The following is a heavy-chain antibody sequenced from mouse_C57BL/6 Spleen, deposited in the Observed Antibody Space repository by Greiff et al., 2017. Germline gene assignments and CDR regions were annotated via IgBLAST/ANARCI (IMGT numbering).Heavy chain of an antibody. CDR3: TRLWEGGFDY. J-gene: IGHJ2*01. CDR2: IRNKANNHAT. CDR1: GFTFSDAW. V-gene: IGHV6-6*01. Sequence: EVQGVESGGGLVQPGGSMKLSCAASGFTFSDAWMDWVRQSPEKGLEWVAEIRNKANNHATYYAESVKGRFTISRDDSKSSVYLQMNSLRAEDTGIYYCTRLWEGGFDYRGQGTTLTVSS. D-gene: IGHD1-1*02.